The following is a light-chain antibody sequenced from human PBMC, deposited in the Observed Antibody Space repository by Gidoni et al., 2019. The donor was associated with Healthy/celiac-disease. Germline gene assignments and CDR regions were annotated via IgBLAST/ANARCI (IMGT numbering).Light chain of an antibody. CDR3: QQYYSTPRS. CDR1: QSVLYSSNNKNY. V-gene: IGKV4-1*01. CDR2: WAS. Sequence: DVVMTHPPHSLAVSLGERATINCKSSQSVLYSSNNKNYLAWYQQKPGQPPKLLIYWASTRESGVPDRFSGSGSGTDFTLTISSLQAEDVAVYYCQQYYSTPRSFGQGTKLEIK. J-gene: IGKJ2*04.